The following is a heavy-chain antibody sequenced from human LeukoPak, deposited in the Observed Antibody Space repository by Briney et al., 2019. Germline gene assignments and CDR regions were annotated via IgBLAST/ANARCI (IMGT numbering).Heavy chain of an antibody. J-gene: IGHJ4*02. CDR1: GFTFSSYA. D-gene: IGHD3-22*01. V-gene: IGHV3-23*01. CDR2: IRGSGGST. Sequence: QPGGSLRLSCAASGFTFSSYAMSWVRQAPGEGLEWVSAIRGSGGSTYYADSVKGRFTISRDNSKNTLYLQMNSLRAEDTAVYYCAKAPPKGYYDSSGYYVYWGQGTLVTVSS. CDR3: AKAPPKGYYDSSGYYVY.